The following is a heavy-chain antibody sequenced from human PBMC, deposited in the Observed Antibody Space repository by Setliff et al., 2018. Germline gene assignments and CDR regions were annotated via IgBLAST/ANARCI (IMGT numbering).Heavy chain of an antibody. CDR2: IYYTGSS. CDR1: GDSISSRTYY. D-gene: IGHD5-18*01. J-gene: IGHJ3*02. Sequence: SETLSLTCTVSGDSISSRTYYWSWIRQPAGKGLEWIGHIYYTGSSNYNPSLKSRVTISVATSKNQFSLRLRSVSAADTAVYYCAREPMDSAMVTTGAFDIWGRGTMVTVSS. CDR3: AREPMDSAMVTTGAFDI. V-gene: IGHV4-61*10.